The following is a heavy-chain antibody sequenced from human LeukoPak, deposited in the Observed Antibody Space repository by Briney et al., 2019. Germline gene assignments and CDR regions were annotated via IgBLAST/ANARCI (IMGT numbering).Heavy chain of an antibody. Sequence: GGSLRLSCVASGFIFSNYGMHWARQAPGKGLEWLAFIRFDGSNQYYADSVKGRFTISRDNSETTLFLQMNSLRPEDTAMYYCAKDPLAYQFVWGGSHVRFFDYWGQGTLVTVSS. CDR3: AKDPLAYQFVWGGSHVRFFDY. D-gene: IGHD3-16*01. V-gene: IGHV3-30*02. J-gene: IGHJ4*02. CDR1: GFIFSNYG. CDR2: IRFDGSNQ.